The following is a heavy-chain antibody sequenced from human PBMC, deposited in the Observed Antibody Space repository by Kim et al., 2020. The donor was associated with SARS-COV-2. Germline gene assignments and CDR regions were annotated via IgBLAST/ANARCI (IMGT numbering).Heavy chain of an antibody. CDR3: ARDYDLWSGYSLDY. CDR2: IKQDGSEK. D-gene: IGHD3-3*01. CDR1: GFTFSSYW. J-gene: IGHJ4*02. V-gene: IGHV3-7*01. Sequence: GGSLRLSCAASGFTFSSYWMSWVRQAPGKGLEWVANIKQDGSEKYYVDSVKGRFTISRDNAKNSLYLQMNSLRAEDTAVYYCARDYDLWSGYSLDYWGQGTLVTVSS.